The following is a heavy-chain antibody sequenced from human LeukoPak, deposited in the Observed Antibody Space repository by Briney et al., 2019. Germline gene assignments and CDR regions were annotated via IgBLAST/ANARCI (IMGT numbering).Heavy chain of an antibody. CDR2: IKQDGSGK. Sequence: GGSLRLSCAASGFTFSSYWLSWVRQAPGKGLEWVANIKQDGSGKHYVDSVKGRFTISRDNAKNSLYLQMNSLRAEDTAIYHCARSGSYSNFDCWGQGTLVTVSS. V-gene: IGHV3-7*04. D-gene: IGHD6-19*01. J-gene: IGHJ4*02. CDR1: GFTFSSYW. CDR3: ARSGSYSNFDC.